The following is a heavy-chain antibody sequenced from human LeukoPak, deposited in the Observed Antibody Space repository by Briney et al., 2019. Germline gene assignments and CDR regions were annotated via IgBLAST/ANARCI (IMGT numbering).Heavy chain of an antibody. Sequence: SETLFLTCTVSGGSISSYYWSWIRQPPGKGLEWIGYIYYSGSTNYNPSLKSRVTISVDTSKNQFSLKLSSVTAADTAVYYCAKSDLPPNWFDPWGQGTLVTVSS. D-gene: IGHD2-21*01. J-gene: IGHJ5*02. V-gene: IGHV4-59*01. CDR1: GGSISSYY. CDR3: AKSDLPPNWFDP. CDR2: IYYSGST.